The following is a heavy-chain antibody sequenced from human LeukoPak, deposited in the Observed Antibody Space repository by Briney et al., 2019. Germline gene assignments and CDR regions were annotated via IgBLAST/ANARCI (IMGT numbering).Heavy chain of an antibody. CDR1: GYPVSSSNW. D-gene: IGHD4-17*01. V-gene: IGHV4-28*01. CDR3: ARMTTVTSLDY. Sequence: PSETLSLTCAVSGYPVSSSNWWGWIRQPPGKGLEWIGYIYYSGSTDYNPSLKSRVTMSIDTSKNQFSLKVSSVTAADTAVYYCARMTTVTSLDYWGQGTLVTVSS. J-gene: IGHJ4*02. CDR2: IYYSGST.